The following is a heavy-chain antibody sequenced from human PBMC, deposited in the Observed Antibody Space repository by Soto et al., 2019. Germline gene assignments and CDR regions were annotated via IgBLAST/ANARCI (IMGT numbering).Heavy chain of an antibody. D-gene: IGHD2-8*01. V-gene: IGHV4-30-4*01. CDR3: ARGWGKYFGVNDF. J-gene: IGHJ4*02. CDR2: IYYSGST. Sequence: SETLSLTCTVSGGSISSGDCYWSWIRQPPGKGLEWIGYIYYSGSTYYNPSLKSRVTISVDTSKNQFSLKLSSVTAADTAVYYCARGWGKYFGVNDFWGQGTLVTVSS. CDR1: GGSISSGDCY.